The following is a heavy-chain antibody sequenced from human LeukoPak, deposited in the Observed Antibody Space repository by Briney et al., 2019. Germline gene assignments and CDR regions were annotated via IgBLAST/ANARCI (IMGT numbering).Heavy chain of an antibody. V-gene: IGHV4-59*01. CDR1: GGSISSYY. CDR2: TYYSGST. Sequence: SETLSLTCTVSGGSISSYYWSWIRQPPGKGLEWIGYTYYSGSTNYNPSLKSRVTISVDTSKNQFSLKLSSVTAADTAVYYCARVTQRKNYYFDYWGQGTLVTVPS. CDR3: ARVTQRKNYYFDY. J-gene: IGHJ4*02.